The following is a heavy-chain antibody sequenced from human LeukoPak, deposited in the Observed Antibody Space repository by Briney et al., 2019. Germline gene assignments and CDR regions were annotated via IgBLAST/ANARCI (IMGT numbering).Heavy chain of an antibody. D-gene: IGHD1-26*01. Sequence: ASVRVSCKTSGYTFTNLDINWLRQAPGQGLEWMGWMSPNSGDTGYAQKFQGRVSMTRDTSISTAYMELRSLRSDDTAVYYCARGIVGATSWGQGTLVTVSS. V-gene: IGHV1-8*01. CDR1: GYTFTNLD. J-gene: IGHJ4*02. CDR3: ARGIVGATS. CDR2: MSPNSGDT.